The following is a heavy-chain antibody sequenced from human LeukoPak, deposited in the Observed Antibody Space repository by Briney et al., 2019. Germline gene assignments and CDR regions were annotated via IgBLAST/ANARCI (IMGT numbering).Heavy chain of an antibody. V-gene: IGHV4-4*07. CDR3: ARAVGRSFDY. Sequence: SETLSLTCTVSGGSISSYYWSWIRQPAAKGLEWIGRIYPSGSTNYNPSLKSRVTMSVATSKNQFSLDLSSMTAADTAVYYCARAVGRSFDYWGQGTLVTVSS. J-gene: IGHJ4*02. CDR2: IYPSGST. D-gene: IGHD1-14*01. CDR1: GGSISSYY.